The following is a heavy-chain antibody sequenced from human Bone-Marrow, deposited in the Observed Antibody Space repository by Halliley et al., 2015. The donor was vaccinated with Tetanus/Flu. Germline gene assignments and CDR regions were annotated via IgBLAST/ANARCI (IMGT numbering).Heavy chain of an antibody. V-gene: IGHV4-30-2*05. CDR2: IYNSGNS. Sequence: GCIYNSGNSSYNPSLGGRVTISVDTSKGQFSLSVSSVTDADTAVYYCARTRGYSLAYNNFDHWGQGVLVTVSS. D-gene: IGHD5-18*01. J-gene: IGHJ4*02. CDR3: ARTRGYSLAYNNFDH.